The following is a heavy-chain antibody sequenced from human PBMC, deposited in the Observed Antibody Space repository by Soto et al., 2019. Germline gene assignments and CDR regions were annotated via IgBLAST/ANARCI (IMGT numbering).Heavy chain of an antibody. CDR2: IYYTGNT. V-gene: IGHV4-31*03. J-gene: IGHJ4*03. Sequence: SETLSLTCTVSGGSVSSGSYYWSWIRQHPGRGLEWIGYIYYTGNTYYNPSLKSRLAISVDTSKNQFSLKLTSVTAADTAVYYCARHPRSAYYQDHWGNGTLVTVCS. D-gene: IGHD3-3*01. CDR3: ARHPRSAYYQDH. CDR1: GGSVSSGSYY.